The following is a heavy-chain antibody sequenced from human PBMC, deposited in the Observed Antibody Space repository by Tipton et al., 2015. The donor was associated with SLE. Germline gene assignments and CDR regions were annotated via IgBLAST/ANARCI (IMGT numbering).Heavy chain of an antibody. J-gene: IGHJ6*02. D-gene: IGHD3-3*01. CDR1: GGSFSGFY. CDR2: INYSGST. V-gene: IGHV4-34*01. CDR3: ARLRISGVLTGSYEYGMDV. Sequence: TLSLTCDVSGGSFSGFYWNWIRQSPGKGLGWIGVINYSGSTNYKPFPRRRGTISISTSKNQFSLHLTSVTAAATAVYYCARLRISGVLTGSYEYGMDVWGQGTAVTVAS.